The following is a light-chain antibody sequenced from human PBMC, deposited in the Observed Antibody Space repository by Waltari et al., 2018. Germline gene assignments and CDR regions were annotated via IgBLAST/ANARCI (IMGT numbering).Light chain of an antibody. V-gene: IGLV1-51*01. CDR3: GTWDNSLRGYV. J-gene: IGLJ1*01. CDR1: NSNIGNSF. Sequence: QSVLTQPPSVSAAPGQRVTISCSGSNSNIGNSFVSWYQQLPGTAPRVLIYDDTIRSSGIPDRFTASKSGTSATLDIIGLQTGDEATYYCGTWDNSLRGYVFGTATKVTVL. CDR2: DDT.